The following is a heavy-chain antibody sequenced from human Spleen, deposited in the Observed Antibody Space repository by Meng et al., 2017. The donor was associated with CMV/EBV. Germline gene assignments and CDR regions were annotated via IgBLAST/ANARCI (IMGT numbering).Heavy chain of an antibody. Sequence: AASGCTCSDYYMSWRRQASGKGLEGVSYISSSGSTIYYADSVKGRFTISRDNAKNLLYLQMNSLRAEDTAVYYWAREGSGSYEKLDYWGQGTLVTVSS. CDR2: ISSSGSTI. D-gene: IGHD1-26*01. CDR1: GCTCSDYY. J-gene: IGHJ4*02. V-gene: IGHV3-11*04. CDR3: AREGSGSYEKLDY.